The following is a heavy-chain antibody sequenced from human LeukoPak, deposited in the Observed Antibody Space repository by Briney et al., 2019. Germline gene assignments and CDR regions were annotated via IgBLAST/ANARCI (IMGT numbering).Heavy chain of an antibody. V-gene: IGHV3-30*02. CDR1: GFTFSSYG. Sequence: GGSLRLSCAASGFTFSSYGMHWVRQAPGKGLEWVAFIRYDGSNKYYADSVKGRFTISGDNSKNTLYLQMNSLRAEDTAAYYCAKGNQLPFDYWGQGTLVTVSS. J-gene: IGHJ4*02. CDR3: AKGNQLPFDY. D-gene: IGHD2-2*01. CDR2: IRYDGSNK.